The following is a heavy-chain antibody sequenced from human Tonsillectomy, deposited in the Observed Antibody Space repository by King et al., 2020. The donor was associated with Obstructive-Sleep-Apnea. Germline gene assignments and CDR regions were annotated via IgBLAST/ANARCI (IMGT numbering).Heavy chain of an antibody. Sequence: VQLVESGGGLVQPGRSLRLSCAASGFTFDDYAMYWVRQAPGKGLEWVSAISSNSGSVGYADSVKGRFTISRDNAKNSLYLQMNSLRAEDTALYYCAKDGGHYYDSSGYPDYWGQGTLVTVSS. V-gene: IGHV3-9*01. CDR1: GFTFDDYA. CDR2: ISSNSGSV. CDR3: AKDGGHYYDSSGYPDY. J-gene: IGHJ4*02. D-gene: IGHD3-22*01.